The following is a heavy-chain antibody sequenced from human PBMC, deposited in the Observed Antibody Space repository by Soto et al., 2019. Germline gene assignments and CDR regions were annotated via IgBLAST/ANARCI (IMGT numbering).Heavy chain of an antibody. CDR3: ARGKVSLIAAAHRGAYWFDP. CDR1: GGSFSGYY. J-gene: IGHJ5*02. CDR2: INHSGST. D-gene: IGHD6-13*01. Sequence: SETLSLTCAVYGGSFSGYYWSWIRQPPGKGLEWIGEINHSGSTNYNPSLKSRVTISVDTSKNQFSLKLSSVTSADTAVDYCARGKVSLIAAAHRGAYWFDPWGQGTLVTVSS. V-gene: IGHV4-34*01.